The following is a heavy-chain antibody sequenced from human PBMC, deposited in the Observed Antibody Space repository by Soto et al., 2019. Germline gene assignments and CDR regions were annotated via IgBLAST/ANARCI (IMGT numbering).Heavy chain of an antibody. CDR3: ARGMYKSGWNLDL. CDR2: ILHSGSS. J-gene: IGHJ5*02. CDR1: GGSVSSATYF. D-gene: IGHD6-19*01. V-gene: IGHV4-61*01. Sequence: SLTCPVSGGSVSSATYFWSWVRQPPGGGLEWIAYILHSGSSMYNPSLKSRVTISLSTSKTQFSLRLTSVTAADTAVYYCARGMYKSGWNLDLWGQGIVVTVSS.